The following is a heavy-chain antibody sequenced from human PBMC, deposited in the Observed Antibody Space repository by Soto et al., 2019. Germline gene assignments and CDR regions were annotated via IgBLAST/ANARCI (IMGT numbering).Heavy chain of an antibody. V-gene: IGHV4-34*12. CDR3: ARQRPTDGRWEFANYYGMDV. Sequence: SETLSLTCAVYGGSFSAYYWSWVRQPPGKGLEWIGEIIHSERTKYNPSLKSRVAISVDTSKNQFSLKLSSVTAADTAVYYCARQRPTDGRWEFANYYGMDVWGQGTPVTVSS. D-gene: IGHD1-26*01. CDR2: IIHSERT. CDR1: GGSFSAYY. J-gene: IGHJ6*02.